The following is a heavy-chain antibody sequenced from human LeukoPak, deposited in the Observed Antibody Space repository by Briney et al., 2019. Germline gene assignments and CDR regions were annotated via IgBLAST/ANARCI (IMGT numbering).Heavy chain of an antibody. Sequence: GGSLRLSCAASGFTFSSYVMSWVRQAPGKGLEWVSGISGRGSSTYYADSVRGRFTVSRDNSKNTLYLQMNSLRAEDTAVYYCASGFSYGKVDYWGQGTLVTVSS. V-gene: IGHV3-23*01. D-gene: IGHD5-18*01. CDR3: ASGFSYGKVDY. J-gene: IGHJ4*02. CDR1: GFTFSSYV. CDR2: ISGRGSST.